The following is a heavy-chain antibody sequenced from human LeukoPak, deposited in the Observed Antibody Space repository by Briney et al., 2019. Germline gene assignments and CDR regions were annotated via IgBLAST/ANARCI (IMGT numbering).Heavy chain of an antibody. J-gene: IGHJ4*02. V-gene: IGHV4-59*08. Sequence: PSETLSLTCTVSGGSISSYYWSWIRQPPGEGLEWIGYIYYSGSTNYNPSLKSRVTISVDTSKNQFSLKLSSVTAADTAVYYCARHRANSNFDYWGQGTLVTVSS. D-gene: IGHD1-1*01. CDR1: GGSISSYY. CDR2: IYYSGST. CDR3: ARHRANSNFDY.